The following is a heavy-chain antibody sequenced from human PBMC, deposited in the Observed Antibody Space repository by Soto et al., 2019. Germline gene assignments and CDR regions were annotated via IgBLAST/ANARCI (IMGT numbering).Heavy chain of an antibody. Sequence: QVQLQQWGAGLLKPSETLSLTCAVYGGSFSAYYWSWIRQPPGKGLEWIGEINHSGSTNYNPSPKRRVTISVDRSKNQFSLKLSSVNAADTAAYYCARGFGYAGVDYGGQGTLVTVSS. CDR3: ARGFGYAGVDY. CDR1: GGSFSAYY. D-gene: IGHD5-12*01. J-gene: IGHJ4*02. CDR2: INHSGST. V-gene: IGHV4-34*01.